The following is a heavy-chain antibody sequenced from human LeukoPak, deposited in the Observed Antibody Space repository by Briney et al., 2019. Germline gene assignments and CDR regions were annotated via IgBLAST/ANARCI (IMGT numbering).Heavy chain of an antibody. V-gene: IGHV3-30-3*01. J-gene: IGHJ4*02. CDR2: ISYDGSNK. CDR1: GFTFSSYA. D-gene: IGHD3-3*01. Sequence: GGSLRLSCAASGFTFSSYAMRWVRQAPGKGLEWVAVISYDGSNKYYADSVKGRFTISRDNSKNTLYLQMNSLRAEDTAVYYCARDPAYSITIFGVADYWGQGTLVTVSS. CDR3: ARDPAYSITIFGVADY.